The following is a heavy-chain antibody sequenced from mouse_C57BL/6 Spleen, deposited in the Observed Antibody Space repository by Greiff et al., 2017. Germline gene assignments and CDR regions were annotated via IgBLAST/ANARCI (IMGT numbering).Heavy chain of an antibody. Sequence: EVKLMESGPGLVKPSQSLSLTCSVTGYSITSGYYWNWIRQFPGNKLEWMGYISYDGSNNYKPSLKNRISITLDTSKTQFFLKLNSVTTEDTASYCCARGDYDAWFAYWGQGTLVTVSA. CDR2: ISYDGSN. V-gene: IGHV3-6*01. J-gene: IGHJ3*01. D-gene: IGHD2-4*01. CDR3: ARGDYDAWFAY. CDR1: GYSITSGYY.